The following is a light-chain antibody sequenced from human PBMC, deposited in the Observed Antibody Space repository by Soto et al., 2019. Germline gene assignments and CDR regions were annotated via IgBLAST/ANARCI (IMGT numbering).Light chain of an antibody. CDR1: QSISSL. Sequence: DIQTTQFPSTRSTSVGDRVNITWRASQSISSLLAWYQQKPGKANKLLIYGASSLERGVTSRFSGSGSGTDFTLTISSMQPEDFATYYCQKANSFPITGGQGTQREIK. CDR3: QKANSFPIT. CDR2: GAS. J-gene: IGKJ5*01. V-gene: IGKV1-12*01.